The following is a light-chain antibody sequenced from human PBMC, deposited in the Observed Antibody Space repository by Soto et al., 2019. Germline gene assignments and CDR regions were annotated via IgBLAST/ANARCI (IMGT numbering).Light chain of an antibody. CDR2: DVS. J-gene: IGLJ1*01. V-gene: IGLV2-14*01. CDR3: NSDTTSSSLYV. CDR1: SSDIGGYDY. Sequence: QSVLTQPASVSGSPGQSITISCTGTSSDIGGYDYVSWYQQYPGKAPKLMIYDVSNRPSGVSDRFSGSKSANTASLTISGLQAEDEADYYCNSDTTSSSLYVFGTGTKVTVL.